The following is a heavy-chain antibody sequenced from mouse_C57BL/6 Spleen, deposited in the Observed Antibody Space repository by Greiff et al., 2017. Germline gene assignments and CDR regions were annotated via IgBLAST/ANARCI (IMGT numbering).Heavy chain of an antibody. Sequence: QVQLQQSGAELVKPGASVKISCKASGFAFSSYWMNWVKQRPGKGLEWIGQIYPGDGDTNDNGKFKGKATLTADKSSSTAYMQLSSLTSEDSAVYFCAKVITSVVARDYAMEGWGQGTTVTVSS. D-gene: IGHD1-1*01. J-gene: IGHJ4*01. V-gene: IGHV1-80*01. CDR3: AKVITSVVARDYAMEG. CDR1: GFAFSSYW. CDR2: IYPGDGDT.